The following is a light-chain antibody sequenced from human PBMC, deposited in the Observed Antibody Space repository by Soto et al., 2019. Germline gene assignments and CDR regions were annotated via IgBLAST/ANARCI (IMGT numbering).Light chain of an antibody. J-gene: IGKJ1*01. CDR1: QSVDSSF. CDR2: GAS. CDR3: QQYGSSLT. Sequence: EIVLTQSPGFLSLSPGERATLSCRASQSVDSSFFAWYQQKPGQAPSLLIYGASKRATSIPDRFSGSGSGTDFTLTTSRLEPGDFAVYYCQQYGSSLTSGQGTKVLIK. V-gene: IGKV3-20*01.